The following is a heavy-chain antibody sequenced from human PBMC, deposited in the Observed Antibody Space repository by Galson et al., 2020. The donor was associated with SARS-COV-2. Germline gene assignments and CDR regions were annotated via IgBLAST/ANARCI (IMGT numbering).Heavy chain of an antibody. Sequence: GGSLRLSCAASGFTFSSYAMHWVRQAPGKGLEWVAVISYDGSNKYYADSVKGQFTISRDNSKNTLYLQMNSLRAEDTAVYYCARSVTYYYYMDVWGKGTTVTVSS. CDR1: GFTFSSYA. V-gene: IGHV3-30*01. J-gene: IGHJ6*03. CDR2: ISYDGSNK. CDR3: ARSVTYYYYMDV.